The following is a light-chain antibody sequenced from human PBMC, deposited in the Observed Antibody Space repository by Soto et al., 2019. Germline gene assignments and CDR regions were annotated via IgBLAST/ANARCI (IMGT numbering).Light chain of an antibody. CDR3: QQYNNWPLT. Sequence: VMKQSPATLSVSPGERATLSCRASQSVSSNLAWYQQKPGQAPRLLIYGASSRATGIPVRFSGSGSGTEFTLTISSLQSEDFAVYYCQQYNNWPLTFGQGTLLEIK. J-gene: IGKJ5*01. CDR1: QSVSSN. V-gene: IGKV3-15*01. CDR2: GAS.